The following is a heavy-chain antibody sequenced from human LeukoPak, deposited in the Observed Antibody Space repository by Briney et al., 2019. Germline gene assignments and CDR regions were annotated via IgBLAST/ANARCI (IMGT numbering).Heavy chain of an antibody. CDR3: ARLVVSSGSYDGDYYYYGMDV. D-gene: IGHD3-10*01. CDR1: GGSMRSYY. V-gene: IGHV4-59*08. J-gene: IGHJ6*02. CDR2: ISYSGST. Sequence: SETLSLTCTVSGGSMRSYYWSWVRQPPGKGLEWIGCISYSGSTNFNPYLKSRVNISGDTSKTRLSLKLSSVTAADTAVYFCARLVVSSGSYDGDYYYYGMDVWGQGTTVTVSS.